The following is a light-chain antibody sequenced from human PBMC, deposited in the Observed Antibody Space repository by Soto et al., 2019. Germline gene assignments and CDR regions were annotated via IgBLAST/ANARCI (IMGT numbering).Light chain of an antibody. CDR3: QQYGSSPST. J-gene: IGKJ2*01. CDR1: QSVSSSY. CDR2: GAS. V-gene: IGKV3-20*01. Sequence: EIVLTQSPGTLSLSPGERATLSCRASQSVSSSYLAWYQQKPGQAPRLLIYGASSRATGIPDRFSGSGSGTDSTLTISRLEPEDFAVYYCQQYGSSPSTFGQGTKLEIK.